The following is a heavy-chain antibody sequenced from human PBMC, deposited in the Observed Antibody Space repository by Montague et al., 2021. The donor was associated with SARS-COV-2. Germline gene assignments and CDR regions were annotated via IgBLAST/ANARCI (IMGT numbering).Heavy chain of an antibody. CDR2: IYYSGNT. CDR3: ARLPPYRFISNGHYYNAVDI. V-gene: IGHV4-39*01. CDR1: GGSISSSGYY. J-gene: IGHJ3*02. D-gene: IGHD3-22*01. Sequence: SETLSLTCTVSGGSISSSGYYWGWIRQPPGKGLEWIGSIYYSGNTYYSPSLQSRVTISVDTSKNQFSLRLNSMTAADTAVYYCARLPPYRFISNGHYYNAVDIWGQGTMVTVSS.